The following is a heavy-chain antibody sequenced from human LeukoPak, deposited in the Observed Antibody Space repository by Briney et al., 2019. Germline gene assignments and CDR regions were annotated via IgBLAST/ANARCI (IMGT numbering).Heavy chain of an antibody. D-gene: IGHD4-17*01. CDR1: GDSINNNNYY. CDR3: AREDYGVPTPDRHAFDI. J-gene: IGHJ3*02. CDR2: IYYNGRT. Sequence: PSETLSLTCTVSGDSINNNNYYWGWIRQPPGEGLEWIGNIYYNGRTYYSPSLKSRGTISVDTSNNQFSLKLNSVTAADTAVYYCAREDYGVPTPDRHAFDIWGQGTMVTVSS. V-gene: IGHV4-39*07.